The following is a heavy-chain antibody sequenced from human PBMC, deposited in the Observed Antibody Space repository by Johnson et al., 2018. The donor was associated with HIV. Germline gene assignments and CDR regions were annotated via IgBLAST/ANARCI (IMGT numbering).Heavy chain of an antibody. J-gene: IGHJ3*02. V-gene: IGHV3-30*04. CDR3: AKVRGWSDDTFDI. CDR2: ISYDGSDK. Sequence: QVQLVESGGGVVQPGRSLRLSCAASGFTFSSYAMHWVRQAPGKGLEWVAVISYDGSDKYYADSVKGRFTISRDSSKNTLYLQMNSLRAEDTAVYYCAKVRGWSDDTFDIWGQGTMVTVSS. CDR1: GFTFSSYA. D-gene: IGHD5-12*01.